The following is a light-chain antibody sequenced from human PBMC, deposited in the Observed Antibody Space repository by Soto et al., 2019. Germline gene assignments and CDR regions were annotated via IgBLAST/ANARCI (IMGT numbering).Light chain of an antibody. V-gene: IGLV2-14*01. Sequence: QSALTQPPSASGSPGQSVTISCTGTSSDVGGYYYVSWYQQHPGKAPKFMIYGVSLRPSGISNRFSGSKSDNTASLTISGLQAEDEADYYCSSDTRSGTVVFGGGTKLTVL. CDR1: SSDVGGYYY. CDR2: GVS. J-gene: IGLJ3*02. CDR3: SSDTRSGTVV.